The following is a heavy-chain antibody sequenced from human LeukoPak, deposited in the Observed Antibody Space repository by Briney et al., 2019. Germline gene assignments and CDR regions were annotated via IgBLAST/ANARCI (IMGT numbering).Heavy chain of an antibody. Sequence: SETLSLTCTVSGXSINSYYWSWIRQPPGKGLEWIAYIYYSGRTNYNPSLKSRVTISLDTSKNQFSLKLSSVTAADTAVYYCATLYAVRGALSFDMWGQGTMVTVSS. CDR2: IYYSGRT. J-gene: IGHJ3*02. CDR3: ATLYAVRGALSFDM. CDR1: GXSINSYY. V-gene: IGHV4-59*01. D-gene: IGHD2-8*01.